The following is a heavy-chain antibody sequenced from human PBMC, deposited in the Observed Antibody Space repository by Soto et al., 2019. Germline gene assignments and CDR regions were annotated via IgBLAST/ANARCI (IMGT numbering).Heavy chain of an antibody. D-gene: IGHD3-10*01. CDR1: GGSISSGGYS. J-gene: IGHJ4*02. Sequence: PSETLSLTCAVSGGSISSGGYSWSWLRQPPGKGLEWIGYIYDSSTDYYNPSLKRRVTSLVDSTKNLFSQKLTSVTAAVTAEYYCAIVQDDRVIALFFDYWGQGALVTVSS. V-gene: IGHV4-30-2*01. CDR2: IYDSSTD. CDR3: AIVQDDRVIALFFDY.